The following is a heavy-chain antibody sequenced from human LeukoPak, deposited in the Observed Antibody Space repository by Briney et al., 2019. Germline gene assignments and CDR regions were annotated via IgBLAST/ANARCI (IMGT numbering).Heavy chain of an antibody. J-gene: IGHJ3*02. V-gene: IGHV1-24*01. CDR3: ATPTTYYYDSSGSSAFDI. CDR1: GYTLAELS. D-gene: IGHD3-22*01. CDR2: FDPEDGET. Sequence: GASVKVSCKVSGYTLAELSMHWVGQAPGKGLEWMGGFDPEDGETIYEQKFQGRVTMTEDTSTDTAYMELSSLRSEDTAVYYCATPTTYYYDSSGSSAFDIWGQGTMVTVSS.